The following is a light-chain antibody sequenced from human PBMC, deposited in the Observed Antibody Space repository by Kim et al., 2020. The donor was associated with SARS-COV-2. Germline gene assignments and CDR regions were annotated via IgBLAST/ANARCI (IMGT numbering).Light chain of an antibody. Sequence: SYELTQPPSVSVSPGQTASITCSGDKLGDKYACWYQQKPGQSPVLVIYQDSKRPSGIPERFSGSNSGNTATLTISGTQAMDEADYYCQAWDSSTACVFGNGTKVTVL. CDR3: QAWDSSTACV. V-gene: IGLV3-1*01. J-gene: IGLJ1*01. CDR1: KLGDKY. CDR2: QDS.